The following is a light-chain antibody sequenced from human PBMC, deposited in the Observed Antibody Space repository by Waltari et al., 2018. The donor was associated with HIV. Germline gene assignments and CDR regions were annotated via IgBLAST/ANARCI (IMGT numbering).Light chain of an antibody. Sequence: SQLTQPPSVSVSPGQTAKLTCPGDDMPDHYAYWYQQWQGQAPVLVMYKVTERPSGLPERFAGSNAGTAVTLTIRGVQPEDEADDYCQSADSDNTYNWVFGGGTKLTVL. CDR3: QSADSDNTYNWV. CDR2: KVT. J-gene: IGLJ3*02. V-gene: IGLV3-25*03. CDR1: DMPDHY.